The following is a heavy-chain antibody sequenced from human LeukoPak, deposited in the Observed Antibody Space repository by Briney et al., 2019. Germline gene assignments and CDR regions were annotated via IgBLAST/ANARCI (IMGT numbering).Heavy chain of an antibody. J-gene: IGHJ4*02. CDR2: IYTDGST. Sequence: GGSLRLSCAASEFTVSSHYMSWVRQAPGKGLEWVSVIYTDGSTYYADSVKGRFTISRDNSKNTLYLQMNSLRAEDTAVYYCAITGESSNWSLYFDYWGQGTLVTASS. CDR3: AITGESSNWSLYFDY. D-gene: IGHD6-13*01. V-gene: IGHV3-53*01. CDR1: EFTVSSHY.